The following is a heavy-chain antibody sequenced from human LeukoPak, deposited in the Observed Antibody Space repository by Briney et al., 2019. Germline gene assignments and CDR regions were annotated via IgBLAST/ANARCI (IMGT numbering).Heavy chain of an antibody. V-gene: IGHV3-9*01. CDR2: ISWNSGSI. D-gene: IGHD1-26*01. CDR3: AKGTGRYWTFFDY. Sequence: GGSLRLSCAASGFTFDDYAMHWVRQARGKGLEWVSGISWNSGSIDYADSVKGRFTISRDNAKNSLYLQMNSLRPEDTAFYYCAKGTGRYWTFFDYWGQGTLVTVSS. CDR1: GFTFDDYA. J-gene: IGHJ4*02.